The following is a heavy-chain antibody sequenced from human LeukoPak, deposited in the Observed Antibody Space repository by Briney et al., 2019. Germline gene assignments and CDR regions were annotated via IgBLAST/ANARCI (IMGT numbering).Heavy chain of an antibody. Sequence: SETLSLTCTVSGGSISSYYWSWIRQPDGKGLEWIGRIYTSGSTNYNPSLKSRVTMSVDTSKNQFSLKLNSVTAADTAVYYCARDLAALDYYFDYWGQGTLVTVSS. CDR2: IYTSGST. D-gene: IGHD3-9*01. CDR1: GGSISSYY. J-gene: IGHJ4*02. V-gene: IGHV4-4*07. CDR3: ARDLAALDYYFDY.